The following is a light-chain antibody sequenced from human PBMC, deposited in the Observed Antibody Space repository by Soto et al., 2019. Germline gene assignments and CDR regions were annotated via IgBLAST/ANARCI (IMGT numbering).Light chain of an antibody. Sequence: EIVVAQSPATLSVSPGERATISCRASQSVTSNLAWYQHKPGQAPRLLMYGSSTRATGIPARFSGSGSETEVTLTTGSLTSEDFAVSNWQQYNSWYTFGQGTKLELK. J-gene: IGKJ2*01. CDR1: QSVTSN. CDR3: QQYNSWYT. V-gene: IGKV3-15*01. CDR2: GSS.